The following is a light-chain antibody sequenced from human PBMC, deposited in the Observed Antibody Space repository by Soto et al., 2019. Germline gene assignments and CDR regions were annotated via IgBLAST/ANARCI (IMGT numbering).Light chain of an antibody. J-gene: IGKJ3*01. V-gene: IGKV3-20*01. CDR3: QQYGSSPFT. CDR2: GAS. CDR1: QSISSNY. Sequence: EIVLTQSPGTLSLSPGERTTLSCRASQSISSNYLAWYQQKLGQAPRLLIYGASSRATGIPDRFSGSGSGTDFTLTISRLEPEDFAVYYWQQYGSSPFTFGPGTKVDIK.